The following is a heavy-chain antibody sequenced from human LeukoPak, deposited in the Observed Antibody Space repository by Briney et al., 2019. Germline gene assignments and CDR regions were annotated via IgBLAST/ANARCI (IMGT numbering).Heavy chain of an antibody. V-gene: IGHV4-31*03. Sequence: SETLSLTCTVSGGSISSGGYYWSWIRQHPGKGLEWIGYIYYSGSTYYNPSLKSRVTISVDTSKNQFSLKLSSVTAADTAVYYCARFRNANYYYYGMDVWGQGTTVTVSS. CDR1: GGSISSGGYY. CDR3: ARFRNANYYYYGMDV. CDR2: IYYSGST. D-gene: IGHD2-8*01. J-gene: IGHJ6*02.